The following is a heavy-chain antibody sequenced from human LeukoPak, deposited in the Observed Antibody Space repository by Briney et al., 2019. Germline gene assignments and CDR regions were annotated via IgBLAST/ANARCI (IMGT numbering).Heavy chain of an antibody. J-gene: IGHJ4*02. CDR3: ARTPFDYYDSSGYYAIDY. D-gene: IGHD3-22*01. CDR1: GGSISSYY. Sequence: SETLSLTCTVSGGSISSYYWSWIRQPPGKGLEWIGYIYYSGSTNYNPSLKSRVTISVDTSKNQFSLKLSPVTAADTAVYYCARTPFDYYDSSGYYAIDYWGQGTLVTVSS. CDR2: IYYSGST. V-gene: IGHV4-59*01.